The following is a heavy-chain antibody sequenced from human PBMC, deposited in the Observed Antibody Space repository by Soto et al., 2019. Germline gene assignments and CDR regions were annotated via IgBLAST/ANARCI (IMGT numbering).Heavy chain of an antibody. CDR2: IRSKANSYAT. V-gene: IGHV3-73*01. CDR1: GFTFSGSA. CDR3: TRFEGYCSSTSCYVFDY. Sequence: EVQLVESGGGLVQPGGSLKLSCAASGFTFSGSAMHWVRQASRKGLEWVGRIRSKANSYATAYPASVKGRSTISRDDSKNTAYLQMNSLKTEDTAVYYCTRFEGYCSSTSCYVFDYWGQGTLVTVSS. J-gene: IGHJ4*02. D-gene: IGHD2-2*01.